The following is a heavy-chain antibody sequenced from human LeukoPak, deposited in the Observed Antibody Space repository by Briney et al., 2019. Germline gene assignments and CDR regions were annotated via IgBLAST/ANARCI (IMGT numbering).Heavy chain of an antibody. CDR1: GGSISSYY. CDR3: ARVRPPGWFDP. D-gene: IGHD3-10*01. CDR2: IYYSGST. J-gene: IGHJ5*02. Sequence: SVTLSLTCTVSGGSISSYYWSWIRQPPGKGLEWIGYIYYSGSTNYNPSLKSRVTISVDTSKNQFSLKLSSVTAADTAVYYCARVRPPGWFDPRGQGTLVTVSS. V-gene: IGHV4-59*01.